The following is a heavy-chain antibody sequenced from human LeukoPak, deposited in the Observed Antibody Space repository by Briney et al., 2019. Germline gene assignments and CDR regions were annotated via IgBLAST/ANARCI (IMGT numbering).Heavy chain of an antibody. V-gene: IGHV5-51*01. CDR2: IYPGDSDT. CDR1: GYSFTSYW. Sequence: GESLKISCKCSGYSFTSYWIGWVRQIPGKGLEWMGIIYPGDSDTRYSPSFQGQVTISADKSISTAYLQWSSLKASDTAMYYCARLAVAAAGTLDVWGKGTTVTVSS. D-gene: IGHD6-13*01. J-gene: IGHJ6*04. CDR3: ARLAVAAAGTLDV.